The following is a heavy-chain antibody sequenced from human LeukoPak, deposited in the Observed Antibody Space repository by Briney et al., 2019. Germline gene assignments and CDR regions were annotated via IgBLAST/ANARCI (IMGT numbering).Heavy chain of an antibody. CDR3: VRVGGRSSIGGDC. CDR2: IWYDGSNE. V-gene: IGHV3-33*01. Sequence: GRSLRLSCAASGFTFRNYGMHWVRQAPGKGLEWVAVIWYDGSNEYYVDSVKGRFTISRDNSKNTLYLQMNSLRAEDTAVYHCVRVGGRSSIGGDCWGQGTLVTVSS. D-gene: IGHD3-10*01. J-gene: IGHJ4*02. CDR1: GFTFRNYG.